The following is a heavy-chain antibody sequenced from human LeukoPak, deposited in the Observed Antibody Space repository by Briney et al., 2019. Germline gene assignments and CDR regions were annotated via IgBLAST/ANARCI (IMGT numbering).Heavy chain of an antibody. Sequence: GGSLRLSCVASGFTFNSHWMSWVRQAPGKGLEWVANIDQDGSEKYYVDSAKGRFTIPRDNAKNSLYLQMNSLRAEDTALYYCAKTRTIYGDYGYNYFDPWGQGTLVTVSS. J-gene: IGHJ5*02. D-gene: IGHD4-17*01. CDR1: GFTFNSHW. CDR2: IDQDGSEK. CDR3: AKTRTIYGDYGYNYFDP. V-gene: IGHV3-7*05.